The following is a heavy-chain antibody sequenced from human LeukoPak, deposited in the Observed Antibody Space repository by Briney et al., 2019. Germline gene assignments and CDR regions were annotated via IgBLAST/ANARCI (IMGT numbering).Heavy chain of an antibody. CDR1: GYTFTGYY. J-gene: IGHJ3*01. V-gene: IGHV1-2*02. Sequence: ASLKVSCKASGYTFTGYYMHWVRQAPGQGLEWMGWINPNNGDTNFTQKFQGRVTMTRDSSSRTAYMEVNSLRSDDTAVYYCARCAPSNDAFDVWGQGTMVAVSS. CDR3: ARCAPSNDAFDV. D-gene: IGHD3-3*02. CDR2: INPNNGDT.